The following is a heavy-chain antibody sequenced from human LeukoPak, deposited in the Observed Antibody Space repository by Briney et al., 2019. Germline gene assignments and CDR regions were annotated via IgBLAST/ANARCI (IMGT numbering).Heavy chain of an antibody. CDR2: IYGST. J-gene: IGHJ6*03. V-gene: IGHV4-59*12. CDR1: GASISSYY. Sequence: SETLSLTCTVSGASISSYYWSWTRQSPGKGLEWVGYIYGSTNLNPSLKSRVTMSVDTSKNQVSLRLSSVTAADTAVYYCATSTHCRGVSCFHYYYMDVWGKGTAVTVSS. CDR3: ATSTHCRGVSCFHYYYMDV. D-gene: IGHD2-15*01.